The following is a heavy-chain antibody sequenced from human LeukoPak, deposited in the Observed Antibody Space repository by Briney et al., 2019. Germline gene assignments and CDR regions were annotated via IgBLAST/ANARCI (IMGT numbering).Heavy chain of an antibody. D-gene: IGHD3-22*01. CDR2: ISSSSSTI. Sequence: GGSLRLSCAASGFTLSSYSMTWVRQAPGKGLEWVSYISSSSSTIYYADSVKGRFTISRDNSKNTLYLQMNSLRAEDTAVYYCARERYDSSGYLFDYWGQGTLVTVSS. J-gene: IGHJ4*02. V-gene: IGHV3-48*01. CDR3: ARERYDSSGYLFDY. CDR1: GFTLSSYS.